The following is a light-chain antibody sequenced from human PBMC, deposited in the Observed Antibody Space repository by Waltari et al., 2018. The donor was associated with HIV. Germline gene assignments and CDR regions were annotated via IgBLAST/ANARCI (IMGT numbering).Light chain of an antibody. Sequence: QSALTQPASVSGSPGQSITISCTGTSSDVGGYNYVSWYQQHPGKAPKLMIYDVSNRPSGVSNRVSGSKSGNTASLTISWLQAEDEADYYCSSYTSSSARVFGGGTKLTVL. J-gene: IGLJ2*01. CDR2: DVS. CDR3: SSYTSSSARV. CDR1: SSDVGGYNY. V-gene: IGLV2-14*01.